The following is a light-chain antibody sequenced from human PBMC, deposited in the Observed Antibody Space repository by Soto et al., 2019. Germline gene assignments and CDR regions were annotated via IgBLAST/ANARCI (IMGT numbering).Light chain of an antibody. CDR1: QSISSW. J-gene: IGKJ5*01. CDR2: KAS. V-gene: IGKV1-5*03. CDR3: QQYNSYSIT. Sequence: DIPMTQSPSTLPASVGDRVTITCRASQSISSWLAWYQQKPGKAPKLLIYKASSLESGVPSRFSGSGSGTEFTLTISRLQPDDFATYYCQQYNSYSITFGQGTRLEIK.